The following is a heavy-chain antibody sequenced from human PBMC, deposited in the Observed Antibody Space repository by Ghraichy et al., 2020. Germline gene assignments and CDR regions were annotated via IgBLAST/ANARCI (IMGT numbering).Heavy chain of an antibody. CDR3: VKGVVGGTVASGRTDAFDL. CDR2: ISEYAEGW. Sequence: GGSLRLSCSASGFTFSNYAMHWVRQAPGKGLEYVSDISEYAEGWFYADSVKGRFTISRDNSKSTLYLQMRSLRTEDTAVYYCVKGVVGGTVASGRTDAFDLWGQGTKVTVSS. V-gene: IGHV3-64D*06. J-gene: IGHJ3*01. D-gene: IGHD1-26*01. CDR1: GFTFSNYA.